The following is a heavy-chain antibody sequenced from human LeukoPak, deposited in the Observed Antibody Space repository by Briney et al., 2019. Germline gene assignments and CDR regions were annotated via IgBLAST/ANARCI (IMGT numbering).Heavy chain of an antibody. CDR1: GFSFNTYG. CDR3: ARDLDWLLFDY. V-gene: IGHV3-74*01. CDR2: VKYDGSTT. D-gene: IGHD3-9*01. J-gene: IGHJ4*02. Sequence: GGSLRLSCAASGFSFNTYGMHWVRQAPGKGLVWVSRVKYDGSTTTYADSVKGRFTISRDNAKNILYLQMNSLRVEDTAVYYCARDLDWLLFDYWGQGTLVTVSS.